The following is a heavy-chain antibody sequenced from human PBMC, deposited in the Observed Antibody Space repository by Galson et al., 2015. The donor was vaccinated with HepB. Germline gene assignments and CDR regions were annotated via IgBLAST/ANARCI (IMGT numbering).Heavy chain of an antibody. CDR3: ARDQRRWFGIDTIDY. D-gene: IGHD3-10*01. J-gene: IGHJ4*02. CDR1: GFTFSSYA. CDR2: ISYDGSNK. V-gene: IGHV3-30*04. Sequence: SLRLSCAASGFTFSSYAMHWVRQAPGKGLEWVAVISYDGSNKYYADSVKGRFTTSRDNSKNTLYLQMNSLRAEDTAVYYCARDQRRWFGIDTIDYWGQGTLVTVSS.